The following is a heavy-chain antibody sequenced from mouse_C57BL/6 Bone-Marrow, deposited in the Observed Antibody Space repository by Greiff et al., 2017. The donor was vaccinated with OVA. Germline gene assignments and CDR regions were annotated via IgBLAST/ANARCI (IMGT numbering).Heavy chain of an antibody. V-gene: IGHV14-4*01. J-gene: IGHJ4*01. D-gene: IGHD1-1*01. CDR1: GFNIKDDY. CDR3: TTGGYYGSSQDYYAMDY. CDR2: IDPENGDT. Sequence: EVQLQQSGAELVRPGASVKLSCTASGFNIKDDYMHWVKQRPEQGLEWIGWIDPENGDTEYASKFQGKATITADTSSNTAYLQLSSLTSEDTAVYYCTTGGYYGSSQDYYAMDYWGQGTSVTVSS.